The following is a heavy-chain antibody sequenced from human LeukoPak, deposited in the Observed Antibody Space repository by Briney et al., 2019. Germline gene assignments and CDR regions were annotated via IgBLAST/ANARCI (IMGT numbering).Heavy chain of an antibody. CDR1: GRSITSDS. CDR2: IYNRGST. V-gene: IGHV4-59*07. CDR3: ARGKDYYDSSGFFFYAVDI. J-gene: IGHJ3*02. Sequence: SHTLALTCTFSGRSITSDSWSWIRQPPGKGREWIGYIYNRGSTISHPSLKSRVTLSVDTSKNQISLKLTSVTAADTAVYYCARGKDYYDSSGFFFYAVDIWGQGTMVSVSS. D-gene: IGHD3-22*01.